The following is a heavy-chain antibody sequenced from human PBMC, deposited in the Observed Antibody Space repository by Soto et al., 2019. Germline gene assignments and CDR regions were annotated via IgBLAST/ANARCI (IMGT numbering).Heavy chain of an antibody. CDR2: IYYSGST. J-gene: IGHJ3*02. D-gene: IGHD2-8*01. CDR3: ARVRYCTNGVCRAAFDI. CDR1: GGSISSSSYY. V-gene: IGHV4-39*01. Sequence: AETLSLTCTVSGGSISSSSYYWGWIRQPPGKGREWIGSIYYSGSTYYNPSLKSRVTISVDTSQNQFSLKLSSVTAADTAVYYCARVRYCTNGVCRAAFDIWGQGTMVTVSS.